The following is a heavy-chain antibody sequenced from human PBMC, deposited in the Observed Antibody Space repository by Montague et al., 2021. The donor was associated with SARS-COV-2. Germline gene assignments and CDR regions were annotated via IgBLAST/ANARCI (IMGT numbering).Heavy chain of an antibody. Sequence: TLSLTCTVYVGSISSGSYDWSWIRQAAGKGLEWIGRISTSGSTNYNPSLKSRVTISVDTSKNQFSLKLSSVTAADTAVYYCARVPPYYYDSSGYYSGAFDIWGQGTMVTVSS. CDR3: ARVPPYYYDSSGYYSGAFDI. J-gene: IGHJ3*02. CDR2: ISTSGST. CDR1: VGSISSGSYD. D-gene: IGHD3-22*01. V-gene: IGHV4-61*02.